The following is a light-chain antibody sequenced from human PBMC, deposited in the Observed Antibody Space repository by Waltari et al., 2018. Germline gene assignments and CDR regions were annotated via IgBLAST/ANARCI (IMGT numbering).Light chain of an antibody. V-gene: IGLV2-23*02. Sequence: QSALTQPVSVSGSPGQSITISCTGTSRDVGGYNYVSWYQQHPGKAPKLMIYDVSKRPSGVSNRFSGAKSGNTASLTISGLQAEDEADYYCCSYAGSSTYVFGTGTKVTVL. J-gene: IGLJ1*01. CDR1: SRDVGGYNY. CDR3: CSYAGSSTYV. CDR2: DVS.